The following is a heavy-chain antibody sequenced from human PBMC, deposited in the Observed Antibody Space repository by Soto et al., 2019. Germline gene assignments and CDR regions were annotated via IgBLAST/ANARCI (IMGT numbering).Heavy chain of an antibody. CDR2: IYPGDSDI. D-gene: IGHD3-10*01. CDR3: APRDGSGRLNY. V-gene: IGHV5-51*01. Sequence: GESLKISWKSSGHRFPNRWFAWVRQVPGKGLEWMGNIYPGDSDIKYSPSLDGQVTISADKSSSTAFLEWRSLRASASATYFCAPRDGSGRLNYWHRGNRVAVSS. CDR1: GHRFPNRW. J-gene: IGHJ4*02.